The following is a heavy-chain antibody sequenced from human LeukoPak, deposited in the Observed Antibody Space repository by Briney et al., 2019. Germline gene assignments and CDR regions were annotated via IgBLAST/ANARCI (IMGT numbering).Heavy chain of an antibody. D-gene: IGHD2-2*01. J-gene: IGHJ4*02. CDR3: ARGNIVVVPAACHYDY. Sequence: GASVKVSCKASGYTFTGYYMHWVRQAPGQGLEWMGWINPNSGGTNYAQKFQGRVTMTRDTSISTAYMELSRLRSDDTAVYYCARGNIVVVPAACHYDYWGQGTLVTVSS. CDR2: INPNSGGT. V-gene: IGHV1-2*02. CDR1: GYTFTGYY.